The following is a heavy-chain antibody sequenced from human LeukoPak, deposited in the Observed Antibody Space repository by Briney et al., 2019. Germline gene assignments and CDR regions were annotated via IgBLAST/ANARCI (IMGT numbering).Heavy chain of an antibody. CDR1: GGSLSSGGYY. CDR2: IYYSGST. D-gene: IGHD3-3*01. V-gene: IGHV4-31*03. Sequence: SETLSLTCTVSGGSLSSGGYYWSWVRQHPGQGLEWIGYIYYSGSTYYNPSLKSRVTISVDTSKNQFSLKLSSVTAADTAVYYCARSLRFLEWLPPNWFDPWGQGTLVTVSS. J-gene: IGHJ5*02. CDR3: ARSLRFLEWLPPNWFDP.